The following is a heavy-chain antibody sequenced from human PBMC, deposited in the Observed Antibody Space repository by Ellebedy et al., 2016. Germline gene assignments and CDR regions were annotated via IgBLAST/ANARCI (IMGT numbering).Heavy chain of an antibody. V-gene: IGHV3-48*01. D-gene: IGHD2-15*01. CDR2: ISSSSSTI. Sequence: GGSLRLSYAASGFTFSSYSMNWVRQAPGKGLEWVSYISSSSSTIYYADSVKGRFTISRDNAKNSLYLQMNSLRAEDTAVYYCARMKWWSFDYWGQGTVVTVSS. CDR3: ARMKWWSFDY. CDR1: GFTFSSYS. J-gene: IGHJ4*02.